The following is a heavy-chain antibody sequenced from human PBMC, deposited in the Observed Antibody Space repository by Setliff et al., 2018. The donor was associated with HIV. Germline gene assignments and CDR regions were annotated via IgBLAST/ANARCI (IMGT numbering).Heavy chain of an antibody. J-gene: IGHJ4*01. D-gene: IGHD5-12*01. CDR3: ARDSRWLQLPYIDY. CDR1: GGSITSGNDF. Sequence: SETLSLTCTVSGGSITSGNDFWPWIRQHAGKGLEWIGHIYTDGCTNYNPSFRSRVTISVDTSKNQFSLNLSSGTAADTAVYYCARDSRWLQLPYIDYWGQGTLVTVSS. V-gene: IGHV4-61*09. CDR2: IYTDGCT.